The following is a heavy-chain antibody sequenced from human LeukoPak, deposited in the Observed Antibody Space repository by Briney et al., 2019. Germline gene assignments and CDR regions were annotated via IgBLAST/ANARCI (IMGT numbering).Heavy chain of an antibody. Sequence: ASVKVSCKASGYTFTSYDINWVRQATGQGLEWMGWMNPNSGNTGYAQKFQGRVTMTRDTSISTAYMEVNSLRSEDTAVYYCARVDRYCSTTTCYAPNGYWGQGTLVTVSS. CDR1: GYTFTSYD. CDR2: MNPNSGNT. CDR3: ARVDRYCSTTTCYAPNGY. V-gene: IGHV1-8*01. J-gene: IGHJ4*02. D-gene: IGHD2-2*01.